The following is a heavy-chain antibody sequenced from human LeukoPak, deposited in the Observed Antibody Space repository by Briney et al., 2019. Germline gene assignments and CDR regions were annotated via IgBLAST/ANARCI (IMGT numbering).Heavy chain of an antibody. CDR3: VTNPIGGTNY. CDR1: GFMFSYDW. D-gene: IGHD1-7*01. Sequence: GGSLRLSCAASGFMFSYDWMHWARHTSGRGLMWVSRINNDGSSASYEDSVRGRFSISRDNAKNTLYLQMNSLRDEETGVYYCVTNPIGGTNYWGQGTLVTVSS. V-gene: IGHV3-74*01. J-gene: IGHJ4*02. CDR2: INNDGSSA.